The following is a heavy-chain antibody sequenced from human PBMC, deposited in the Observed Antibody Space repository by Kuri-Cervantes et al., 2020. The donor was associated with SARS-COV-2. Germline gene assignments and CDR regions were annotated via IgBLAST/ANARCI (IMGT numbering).Heavy chain of an antibody. Sequence: GESLKISCAASGFTFSSYAMHWVRQAPGKGLEWVAVISYDGSNKYYADSVKGRFTISRDNSKNTLYLQMNSLRAEDTAVYYCARSPGSHMDVWGKGTTVTVSS. CDR3: ARSPGSHMDV. J-gene: IGHJ6*03. CDR1: GFTFSSYA. V-gene: IGHV3-30*04. CDR2: ISYDGSNK. D-gene: IGHD6-19*01.